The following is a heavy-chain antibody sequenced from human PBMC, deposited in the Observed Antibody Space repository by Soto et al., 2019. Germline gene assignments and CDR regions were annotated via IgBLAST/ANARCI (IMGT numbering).Heavy chain of an antibody. Sequence: EVQLVESGGGLVKPGRSLRLSCTASGFTFGDYAMSWFRQAPGKGLEWVGFIRSKAYGGTTEYAASVKGRFTISRDNAKNSLYLQMNSLRAEDTAVYYCASGRRHLDYWGQGTLVTVSS. CDR1: GFTFGDYA. D-gene: IGHD2-15*01. V-gene: IGHV3-49*05. J-gene: IGHJ4*02. CDR3: ASGRRHLDY. CDR2: IRSKAYGGTT.